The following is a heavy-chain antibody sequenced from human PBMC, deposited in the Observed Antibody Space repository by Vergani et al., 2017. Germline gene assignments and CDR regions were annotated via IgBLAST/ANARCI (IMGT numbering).Heavy chain of an antibody. CDR3: ARGSCLGGSCYKPLFDY. V-gene: IGHV4-61*02. D-gene: IGHD2-15*01. Sequence: QVQLQESGPGLVKPSPTLSLTCTVSGGSINSHNYYWSWIRQPAGKGPEWVGRIHTSGSTNYIPFLKNWVTKSEDTSKNQFSLNLTSVTAADTAVYFCARGSCLGGSCYKPLFDYWGQGILVTVSS. CDR2: IHTSGST. J-gene: IGHJ4*02. CDR1: GGSINSHNYY.